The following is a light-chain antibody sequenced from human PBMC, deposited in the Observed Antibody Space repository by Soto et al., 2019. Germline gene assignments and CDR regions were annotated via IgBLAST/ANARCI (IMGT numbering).Light chain of an antibody. Sequence: EIVLTQSPATLSLSPGETATLSCRASQSVSSYLAWYQQKPGQAPRLLIYDASNRATGIPARFSGSGSGTDFTLTISSLEPEYFAVYYCQQRSNWPLTFGGGTKLEIK. CDR3: QQRSNWPLT. CDR2: DAS. V-gene: IGKV3-11*01. J-gene: IGKJ4*01. CDR1: QSVSSY.